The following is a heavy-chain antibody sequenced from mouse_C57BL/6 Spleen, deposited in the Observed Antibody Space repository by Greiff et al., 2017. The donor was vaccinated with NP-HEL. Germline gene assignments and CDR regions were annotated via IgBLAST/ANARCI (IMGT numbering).Heavy chain of an antibody. CDR3: ARARDSSGYEGIAY. D-gene: IGHD3-2*02. J-gene: IGHJ3*01. V-gene: IGHV14-3*01. Sequence: EVQLQQSVAELVRPGASVKLSCTASGFNIKNTYMHWVKQRPEQGLEWIGRIDPANGNTKYAPKFQGKATITADTSSNTADMQLSSLPSEDTSIYYCARARDSSGYEGIAYWGQGTLVTVSA. CDR1: GFNIKNTY. CDR2: IDPANGNT.